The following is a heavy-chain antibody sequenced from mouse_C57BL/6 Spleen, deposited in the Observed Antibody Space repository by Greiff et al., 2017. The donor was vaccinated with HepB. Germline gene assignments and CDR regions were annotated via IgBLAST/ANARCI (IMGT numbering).Heavy chain of an antibody. J-gene: IGHJ3*01. CDR2: ISYDGSN. V-gene: IGHV3-6*01. CDR3: ASQLGRSWFAY. Sequence: DVKLQESGPGLVKPSQSLSLTCSVTGYSITSGYYWNWIRQFPGNKLEWMGYISYDGSNNYNPSLKNRISITRDTSKNQFFLKLNSVTTEDTATYYCASQLGRSWFAYWGQGTLVTVSA. CDR1: GYSITSGYY. D-gene: IGHD4-1*02.